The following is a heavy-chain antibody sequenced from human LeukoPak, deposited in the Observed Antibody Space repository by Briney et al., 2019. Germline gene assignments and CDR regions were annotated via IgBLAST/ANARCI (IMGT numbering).Heavy chain of an antibody. V-gene: IGHV3-7*05. Sequence: PGGSLRLSCAASGFTFSDYWMSWVRQAPGKGLEWVANIKQDGSEKYYVDSVKGRFTISRDNAKNSLYLQMNSLRAEDTAVYHCARGPRGYSYAWGYWGQGTLVTVSS. D-gene: IGHD5-18*01. CDR2: IKQDGSEK. J-gene: IGHJ4*02. CDR1: GFTFSDYW. CDR3: ARGPRGYSYAWGY.